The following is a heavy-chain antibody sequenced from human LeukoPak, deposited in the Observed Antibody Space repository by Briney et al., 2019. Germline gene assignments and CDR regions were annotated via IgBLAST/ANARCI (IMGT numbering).Heavy chain of an antibody. V-gene: IGHV3-30*04. CDR2: ISYDGRNK. CDR1: GFTFSSYA. J-gene: IGHJ4*02. D-gene: IGHD4/OR15-4a*01. CDR3: ARRAGAYSHPYDY. Sequence: GGSLRLSCAASGFTFSSYAIYWVRQAPGKGLEWVAVISYDGRNKYYTDFVKGRFPISRDNSKNTLYLQMNSLRAEDTAVYYCARRAGAYSHPYDYWGQGTLVTVSS.